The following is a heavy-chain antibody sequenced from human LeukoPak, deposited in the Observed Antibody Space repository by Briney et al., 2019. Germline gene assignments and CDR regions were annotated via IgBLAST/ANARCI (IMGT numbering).Heavy chain of an antibody. CDR2: INAGNGNT. CDR3: ARDRFCSGGSCSNWFDP. D-gene: IGHD2-15*01. Sequence: ASVKVSCQASGYTFTSYAMHWVRQAPGQRLEWMGWINAGNGNTKYSQKFQGRVTITRDTSASTAYMELSSLRSEGTAVYYCARDRFCSGGSCSNWFDPWGQGTLVTVSS. J-gene: IGHJ5*02. V-gene: IGHV1-3*01. CDR1: GYTFTSYA.